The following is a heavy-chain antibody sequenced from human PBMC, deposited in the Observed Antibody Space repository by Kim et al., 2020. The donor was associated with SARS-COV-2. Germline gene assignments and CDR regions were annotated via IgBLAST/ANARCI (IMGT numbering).Heavy chain of an antibody. CDR1: GGSFSGYY. CDR3: ARLVGYSSSSS. J-gene: IGHJ4*02. Sequence: SETLSLTCAVYGGSFSGYYWSWIRQPPGKGLEWIGEINHSGSTNYNPSLKSRVTISVDTSKNQFSLKLSSVTAADTAVYYCARLVGYSSSSSWGQGTLVTVSS. V-gene: IGHV4-34*01. D-gene: IGHD6-13*01. CDR2: INHSGST.